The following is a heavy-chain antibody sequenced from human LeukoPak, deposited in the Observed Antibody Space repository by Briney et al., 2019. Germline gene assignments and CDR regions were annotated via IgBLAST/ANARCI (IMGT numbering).Heavy chain of an antibody. CDR3: TREDGYNRRFDY. D-gene: IGHD5-24*01. V-gene: IGHV3-49*04. Sequence: GGSLRLSCTASGFTFGDYAMSWVRQAPGKGLEGVGFIRSKAYGGTTEYAASVKGRFTISRDDSKTIAYLQMNVLQTEDTAVYYCTREDGYNRRFDYWGQGTLVTVSS. CDR1: GFTFGDYA. CDR2: IRSKAYGGTT. J-gene: IGHJ4*02.